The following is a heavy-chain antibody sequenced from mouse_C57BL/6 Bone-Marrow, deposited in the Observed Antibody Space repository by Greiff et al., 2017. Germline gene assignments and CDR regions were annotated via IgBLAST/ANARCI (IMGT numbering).Heavy chain of an antibody. CDR3: ASPYDWYFDV. D-gene: IGHD1-1*01. J-gene: IGHJ1*03. Sequence: QVQLKESGPGLVQPSQSLSITCTVSGFSLTSYGVHWVRQSPGKGLEWLGVIWSGGSTDYNAAFISRLSISKDNSKSQVFFKMNSLQADDTAIYYCASPYDWYFDVWGTGTTVTVSS. CDR2: IWSGGST. CDR1: GFSLTSYG. V-gene: IGHV2-2*01.